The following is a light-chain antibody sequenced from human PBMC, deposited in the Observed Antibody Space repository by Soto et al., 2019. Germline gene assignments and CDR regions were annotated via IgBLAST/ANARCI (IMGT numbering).Light chain of an antibody. Sequence: IQMTQSPSSLSASVGDRVTITCRASQDIISDLGWYQQRPGKAPKLLIYATSSLQSGVPSRFSGSGSGTDFTLTISSLQPEDFATYYCLQDYSYPLTFGGGTKVDIK. J-gene: IGKJ4*01. CDR3: LQDYSYPLT. CDR1: QDIISD. V-gene: IGKV1-6*01. CDR2: ATS.